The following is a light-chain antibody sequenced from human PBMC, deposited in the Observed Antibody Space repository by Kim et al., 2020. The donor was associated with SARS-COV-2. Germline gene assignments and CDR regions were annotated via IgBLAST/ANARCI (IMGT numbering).Light chain of an antibody. CDR3: QQYNSYSGLT. Sequence: DIQMTQSPSTLSASVGDRVTITCRASQSISSWLAWYQQKPGKAPKLLIYKASSLESGAPSRFSGSGSGTEFTLTISSLQPDDFATYYCQQYNSYSGLTFGGGTKLEI. CDR1: QSISSW. J-gene: IGKJ4*01. CDR2: KAS. V-gene: IGKV1-5*03.